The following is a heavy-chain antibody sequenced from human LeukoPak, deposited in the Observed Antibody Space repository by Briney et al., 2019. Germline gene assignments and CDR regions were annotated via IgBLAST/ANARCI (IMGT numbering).Heavy chain of an antibody. CDR3: SKDLTGGSTVIVPAANPFDP. D-gene: IGHD2-2*01. Sequence: PGGSLRLSCAVSGFTFSSYAMTWVRQAPGKGLEWVSAISGSGGRAYYADSVKGRFTISRDNSKNKLYLQMNSLRVEDTTIYYCSKDLTGGSTVIVPAANPFDPWGQGTLVTVSS. V-gene: IGHV3-23*01. CDR2: ISGSGGRA. J-gene: IGHJ5*02. CDR1: GFTFSSYA.